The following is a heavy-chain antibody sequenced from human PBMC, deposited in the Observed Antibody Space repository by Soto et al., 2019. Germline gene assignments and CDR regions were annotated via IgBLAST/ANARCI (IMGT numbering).Heavy chain of an antibody. CDR1: GGSISSSSYY. J-gene: IGHJ6*02. D-gene: IGHD6-19*01. Sequence: SETLSLTCTVSGGSISSSSYYWGWIRQPPGKGLEWIGSIYYSGSTYYNPSLKSRVTISVDTSKNQFSLKLSSVTAADTAVYYCARQIRYSSGWTPYYYYGMDVWGQGTTVTAP. CDR3: ARQIRYSSGWTPYYYYGMDV. V-gene: IGHV4-39*01. CDR2: IYYSGST.